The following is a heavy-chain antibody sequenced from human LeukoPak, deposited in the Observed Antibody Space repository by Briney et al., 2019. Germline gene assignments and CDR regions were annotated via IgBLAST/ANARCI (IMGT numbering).Heavy chain of an antibody. CDR3: ARAHRHYDILTGYLDY. Sequence: SVKVSCKASGRTFSSYAISWVRQAPGQGLEWMGGIVPIFGTANYAQKFQGRVTITADKSTSTAYMELSSLRSEDTAVYYCARAHRHYDILTGYLDYWGQGTLVTVSS. J-gene: IGHJ4*02. CDR2: IVPIFGTA. CDR1: GRTFSSYA. D-gene: IGHD3-9*01. V-gene: IGHV1-69*06.